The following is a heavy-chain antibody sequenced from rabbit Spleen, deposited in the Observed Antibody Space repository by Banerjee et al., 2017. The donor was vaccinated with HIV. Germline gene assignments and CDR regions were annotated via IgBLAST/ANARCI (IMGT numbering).Heavy chain of an antibody. J-gene: IGHJ6*01. Sequence: QDQLEESGGGLVKPEGSLTLTCKASGFSFSDRDVMCWVRQAPGKGLEWIACIDAGSSGFTYFATWAKGLFTCSKTSSTTMTLQMTRLTAADTATYFCARDTSSSFSSYGMDLWGPGTLVTVS. CDR1: GFSFSDRDV. CDR2: IDAGSSGFT. D-gene: IGHD1-1*01. V-gene: IGHV1S45*01. CDR3: ARDTSSSFSSYGMDL.